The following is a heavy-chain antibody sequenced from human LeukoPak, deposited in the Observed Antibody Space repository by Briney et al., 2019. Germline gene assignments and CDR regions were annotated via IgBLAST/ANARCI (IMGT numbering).Heavy chain of an antibody. V-gene: IGHV1-69*13. CDR1: GGTFSSYA. D-gene: IGHD6-19*01. CDR3: ARGLGSGWYLTDDY. CDR2: IIPIFGTA. Sequence: SVKVSCKASGGTFSSYAISWVRQAPGQALEWMGGIIPIFGTANYAQKFQGRVTITADESTSTAYMELSSLRSEDTAVYYCARGLGSGWYLTDDYWGQGTLVTVSS. J-gene: IGHJ4*02.